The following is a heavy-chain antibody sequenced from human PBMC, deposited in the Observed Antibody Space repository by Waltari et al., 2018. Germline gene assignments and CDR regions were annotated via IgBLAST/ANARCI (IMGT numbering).Heavy chain of an antibody. D-gene: IGHD6-19*01. V-gene: IGHV3-53*02. J-gene: IGHJ6*02. CDR2: IHIASNP. CDR1: GFSVSSSY. CDR3: ARLAVAGPDVYSFYSGMDV. Sequence: EVQLVETGGSLIQPGGSLRLSCAASGFSVSSSYMAWVRQAPGKGLGWVSFIHIASNPHSADSVKGLFTASRDNSENTLYLQMNRLRAEDTALYYCARLAVAGPDVYSFYSGMDVWGQGTTVTVSS.